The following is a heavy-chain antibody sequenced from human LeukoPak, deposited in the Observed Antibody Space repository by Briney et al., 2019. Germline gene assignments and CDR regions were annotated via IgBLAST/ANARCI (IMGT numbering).Heavy chain of an antibody. CDR2: ISAYNGNT. Sequence: ASVKVSCKASGYTFTSYGISWVRQAPGQGLEWMGWISAYNGNTNYAQKLQGRVTMTTDTSTSTAYMELRSLRSDDTAVYYCARAQYQLLPGHPFDIWGQGTMVTVSS. J-gene: IGHJ3*02. D-gene: IGHD2-2*01. V-gene: IGHV1-18*01. CDR1: GYTFTSYG. CDR3: ARAQYQLLPGHPFDI.